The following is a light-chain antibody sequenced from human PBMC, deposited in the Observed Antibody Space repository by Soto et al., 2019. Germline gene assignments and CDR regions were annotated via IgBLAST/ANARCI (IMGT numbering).Light chain of an antibody. CDR2: AAS. V-gene: IGKV1-9*01. Sequence: DIQLTQAPSLLSASAGDRVTITCRASQVNSSYLAWYQQKPGRAPKLRIYAASTLQSGVPSRFSGSGSGTEFTLTITSLQPEDFATYYCQQLNSFPITFGQGTRLEIK. J-gene: IGKJ5*01. CDR1: QVNSSY. CDR3: QQLNSFPIT.